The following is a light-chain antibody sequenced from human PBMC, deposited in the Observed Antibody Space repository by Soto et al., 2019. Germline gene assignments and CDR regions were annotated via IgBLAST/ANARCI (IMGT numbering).Light chain of an antibody. J-gene: IGKJ2*01. CDR2: AAS. CDR3: HHYASSPPYT. Sequence: EIVLTQSPGTLSLSPGERATLSFRASQSVSSSYLAWYQQKPGQAPRLFIYAASTRATGIPDRFIGSGSGTDFTLTISRLEPDDSAVYYCHHYASSPPYTFGQGTKVDIK. CDR1: QSVSSSY. V-gene: IGKV3-20*01.